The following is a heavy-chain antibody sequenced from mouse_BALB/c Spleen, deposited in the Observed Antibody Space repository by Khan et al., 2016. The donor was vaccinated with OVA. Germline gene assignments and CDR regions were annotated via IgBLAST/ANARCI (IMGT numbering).Heavy chain of an antibody. CDR2: IIPTNDYT. V-gene: IGHV1-4*01. CDR1: GYTFTTYT. CDR3: AREGAYYRSDGWFAY. Sequence: QVQLQQSGAELARPGASVKMSSKASGYTFTTYTMHWVKQRPGQGLEWIGYIIPTNDYTNYNQKFKDRATLTADKSSSTAYMQLSSLTSEDSALYYCAREGAYYRSDGWFAYWGQGTLVTVSA. D-gene: IGHD2-14*01. J-gene: IGHJ3*01.